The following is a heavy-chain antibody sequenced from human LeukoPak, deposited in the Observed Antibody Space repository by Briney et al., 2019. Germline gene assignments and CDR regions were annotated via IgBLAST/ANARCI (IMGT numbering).Heavy chain of an antibody. CDR1: GGTFSSYA. Sequence: SVKVSCKASGGTFSSYAISWVRQAPGQGLEWMGRIIPILGIANYAQKFQGRVTITADKSTSTAYMELSSLRSEDTAVYYCARVQVGATREFDYWGQGTLVTVSS. D-gene: IGHD1-26*01. CDR3: ARVQVGATREFDY. V-gene: IGHV1-69*04. J-gene: IGHJ4*02. CDR2: IIPILGIA.